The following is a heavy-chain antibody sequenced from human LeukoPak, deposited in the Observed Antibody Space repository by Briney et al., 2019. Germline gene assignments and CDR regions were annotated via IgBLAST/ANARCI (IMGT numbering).Heavy chain of an antibody. J-gene: IGHJ6*02. Sequence: ASVKVSCKASGGTFSSYAISWVRQVPGQGLEWMGRIIPILGIANYAQKFQGRVTMTEDTSTDTACMELSSLRSEDTAVYYCARRAEYSIPYGMDVWGQGTTVTASS. CDR1: GGTFSSYA. CDR2: IIPILGIA. D-gene: IGHD6-6*01. V-gene: IGHV1-69*04. CDR3: ARRAEYSIPYGMDV.